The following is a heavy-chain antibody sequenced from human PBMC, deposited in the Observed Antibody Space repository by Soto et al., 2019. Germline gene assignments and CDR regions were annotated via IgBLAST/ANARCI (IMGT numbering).Heavy chain of an antibody. CDR1: GYTFTGYY. CDR2: INPNSGGT. J-gene: IGHJ5*02. Sequence: GASVKVSCKASGYTFTGYYMHWVRQAPGQGLEWMGWINPNSGGTNYARKFQGWVTMTRDTSISTAYMELSRLRSDDTAVYYCAREDILTGRNWFDPWGQGTLVTVSS. D-gene: IGHD3-9*01. V-gene: IGHV1-2*04. CDR3: AREDILTGRNWFDP.